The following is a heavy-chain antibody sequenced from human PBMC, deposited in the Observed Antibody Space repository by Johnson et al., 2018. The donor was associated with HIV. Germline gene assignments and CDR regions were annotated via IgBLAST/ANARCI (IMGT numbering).Heavy chain of an antibody. V-gene: IGHV3-30*02. D-gene: IGHD3-22*01. J-gene: IGHJ3*02. CDR1: GFTFSSYA. Sequence: QVQLVESGGGVVQPGRSLRLSCAASGFTFSSYAMHWVRQSPGKGLEWVAFIRFDETIKYYGDYVKGRFTISRDNAKKSLYLQMKSLRPEDTALYYCAKDISWITMSRGAFDIWGQGTMVTVSS. CDR3: AKDISWITMSRGAFDI. CDR2: IRFDETIK.